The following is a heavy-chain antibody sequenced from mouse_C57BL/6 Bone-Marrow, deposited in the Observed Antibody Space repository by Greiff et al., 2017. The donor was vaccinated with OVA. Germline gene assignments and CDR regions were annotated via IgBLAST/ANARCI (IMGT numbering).Heavy chain of an antibody. V-gene: IGHV5-17*01. Sequence: EVKLMESGGGLVKPGGSLKLSCAASGFTFSDYGMHWVRQAPEKGLEWVAYISSGSSTIYYADTVKGRFTISRDNAKNTLFLQMTSLRSEDTAMYYCARNVYYGHWYFDVWGTGTTVTVSS. D-gene: IGHD2-1*01. CDR3: ARNVYYGHWYFDV. CDR1: GFTFSDYG. CDR2: ISSGSSTI. J-gene: IGHJ1*03.